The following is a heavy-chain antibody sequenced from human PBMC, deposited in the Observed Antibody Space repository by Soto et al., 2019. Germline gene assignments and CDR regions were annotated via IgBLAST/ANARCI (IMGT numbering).Heavy chain of an antibody. D-gene: IGHD2-15*01. J-gene: IGHJ5*02. CDR1: GYTFTRYT. CDR3: ARGIATGQLDP. V-gene: IGHV1-3*01. CDR2: INPDNGNT. Sequence: ASVKVSCKSSGYTFTRYTINWVRQAPGQRLEWMGWINPDNGNTKSSQKFQDRVIITRDTSASTAYMDLSSLRSEDTAVYYCARGIATGQLDPWGQGTLVTVSS.